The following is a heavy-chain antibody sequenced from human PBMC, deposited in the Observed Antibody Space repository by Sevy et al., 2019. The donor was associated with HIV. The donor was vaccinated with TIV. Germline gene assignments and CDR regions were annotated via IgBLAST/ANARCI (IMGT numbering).Heavy chain of an antibody. Sequence: GGSLRLSCSGSGFIFSDYYMSWIRQAPGRGLEWVSYISGSGITSYADSLEGRFTISRDNTRNSLYLQMNSLKADDTAVYYCARYRLQGIARHVARPGYWGQGTLVTVSS. D-gene: IGHD2-15*01. CDR3: ARYRLQGIARHVARPGY. CDR2: ISGSGIT. J-gene: IGHJ4*02. CDR1: GFIFSDYY. V-gene: IGHV3-11*01.